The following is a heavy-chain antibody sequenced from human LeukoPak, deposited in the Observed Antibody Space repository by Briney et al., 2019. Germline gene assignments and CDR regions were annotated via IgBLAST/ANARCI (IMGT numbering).Heavy chain of an antibody. CDR3: ARDTYYYDSSGYLFDY. CDR1: GFTFSSYS. D-gene: IGHD3-22*01. CDR2: ISSSSSYI. J-gene: IGHJ4*02. Sequence: PGGSLRLSCAASGFTFSSYSMNWVRQAPGKGLEWVPSISSSSSYIYYADSVKGRFTISRDNAKNSLYLQMNSLRAEDTAVYYCARDTYYYDSSGYLFDYWGQGTLVTVSS. V-gene: IGHV3-21*01.